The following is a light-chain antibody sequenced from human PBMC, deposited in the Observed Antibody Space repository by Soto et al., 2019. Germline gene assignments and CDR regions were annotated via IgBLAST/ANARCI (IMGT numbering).Light chain of an antibody. V-gene: IGKV3-11*01. CDR3: QQRSTWPQT. J-gene: IGKJ1*01. CDR2: ESS. Sequence: EIVLTQSPATLSLSPGERATLSCRASQSVDNYLDWYQQKPGQAPRLLIYESSNRATGIPARFSGSGSGTDFSLTISSLEPEDFAVYYCQQRSTWPQTFGQGTKVDI. CDR1: QSVDNY.